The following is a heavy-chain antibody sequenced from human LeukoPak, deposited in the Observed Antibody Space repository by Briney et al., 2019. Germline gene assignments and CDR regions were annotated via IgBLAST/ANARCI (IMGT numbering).Heavy chain of an antibody. Sequence: PMASVNVSCKASGYTFTGYYMHWVRQAPGQGLEWMGWINPNSGGTNYAQKFQGRVTMTRDTSISTAYMELSRLRSDDTAVYYCAKSIAAAEDYWGQGTLVTVSS. D-gene: IGHD6-13*01. CDR3: AKSIAAAEDY. J-gene: IGHJ4*02. CDR1: GYTFTGYY. V-gene: IGHV1-2*02. CDR2: INPNSGGT.